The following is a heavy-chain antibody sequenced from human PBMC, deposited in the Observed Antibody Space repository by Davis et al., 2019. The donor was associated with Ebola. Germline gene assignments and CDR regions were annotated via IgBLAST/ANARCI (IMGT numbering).Heavy chain of an antibody. CDR3: ARHRAEYYYDSSGYHTSPNDAFDI. CDR1: DGPISSYY. J-gene: IGHJ3*02. V-gene: IGHV4-59*08. CDR2: NYYSGSP. D-gene: IGHD3-22*01. Sequence: SDPLSPTFPLPDGPISSYYWSWIRQPPGKGLEWIGYNYYSGSPTYNPSLKSRVTISVDTSKNQFSLKLSSVTAADTAVYYCARHRAEYYYDSSGYHTSPNDAFDIWGQGTMVTVSS.